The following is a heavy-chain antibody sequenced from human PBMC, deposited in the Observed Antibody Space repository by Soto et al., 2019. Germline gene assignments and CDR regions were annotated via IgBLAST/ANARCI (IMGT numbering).Heavy chain of an antibody. CDR2: ISSNGDRK. J-gene: IGHJ4*02. CDR1: GFTFSMFS. V-gene: IGHV3-64D*06. Sequence: VGSLRPSFSAPGFTFSMFSRHWVRQAPGNGLKYVSGISSNGDRKYYAEYVKGSFTISRDNSKNTLYLQMSSLRAVDTAVYYCVNHRSKVQIPPNWGQGTLVTVSS. CDR3: VNHRSKVQIPPN.